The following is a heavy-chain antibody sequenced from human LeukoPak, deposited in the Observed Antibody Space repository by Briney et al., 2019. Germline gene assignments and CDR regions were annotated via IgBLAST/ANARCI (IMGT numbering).Heavy chain of an antibody. D-gene: IGHD3-22*01. CDR3: ARPKTYYYEDTDLKVWVRGPLDY. J-gene: IGHJ4*02. V-gene: IGHV1-69*13. CDR2: IFPFFGTP. CDR1: GGTFSSYA. Sequence: SVKVSCKASGGTFSSYALSWVRQAPGQGLEWMGGIFPFFGTPNYAQRFQDRVTISADESTSTFYMELRSLRSEDTAVYYCARPKTYYYEDTDLKVWVRGPLDYWGQGTLVAVSS.